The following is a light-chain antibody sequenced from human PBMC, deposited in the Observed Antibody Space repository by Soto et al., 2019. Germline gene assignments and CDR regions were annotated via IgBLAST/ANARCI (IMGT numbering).Light chain of an antibody. Sequence: DIRMTQSPSTLSAFVGDRVTITCRASQSISLSLAWYQQKPGKAPDLLISDASNLERGVPSRFSGSGSGTEFTLTISSLQRDDFATYYCQQYNSYWTFGPGTKVDIK. J-gene: IGKJ1*01. CDR1: QSISLS. CDR3: QQYNSYWT. V-gene: IGKV1-5*01. CDR2: DAS.